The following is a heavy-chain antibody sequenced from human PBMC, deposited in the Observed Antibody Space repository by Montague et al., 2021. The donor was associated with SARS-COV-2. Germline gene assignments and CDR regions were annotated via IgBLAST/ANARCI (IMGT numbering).Heavy chain of an antibody. V-gene: IGHV4-34*01. J-gene: IGHJ6*02. D-gene: IGHD4-11*01. CDR3: ACGEITTRGPIYYYGMDV. CDR2: INHSGST. CDR1: GVSFNGYY. Sequence: SETLSLTCAVSGVSFNGYYWTWIRQSPRKGLEWIGEINHSGSTNYNPSLKSRVTISVDTSKNQFSLKLSSMTTADTAVYYCACGEITTRGPIYYYGMDVWGQGTTVTVSS.